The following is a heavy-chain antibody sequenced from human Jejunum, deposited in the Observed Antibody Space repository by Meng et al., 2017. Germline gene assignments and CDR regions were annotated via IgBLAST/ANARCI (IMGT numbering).Heavy chain of an antibody. CDR3: AHRLAYSTNYNVGWFDP. V-gene: IGHV2-5*02. Sequence: QSTLKESGPPLVKPTQTLTMTCTFSGFSLNTRGVGVGWIRQPPGKALECLALIYWDNDKRYNPSLKNRLTITKDTSRNQVVLTMTNMDPVDTATYFCAHRLAYSTNYNVGWFDPWGQGTLVTVSS. J-gene: IGHJ5*02. CDR1: GFSLNTRGVG. CDR2: IYWDNDK. D-gene: IGHD6-13*01.